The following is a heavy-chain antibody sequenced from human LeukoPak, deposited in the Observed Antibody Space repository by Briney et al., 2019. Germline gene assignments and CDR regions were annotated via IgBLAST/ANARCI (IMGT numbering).Heavy chain of an antibody. CDR3: ARGSRVYDRSGFHTWHDY. D-gene: IGHD3-22*01. CDR1: GASINNYY. V-gene: IGHV4-59*01. CDR2: IYSTGET. Sequence: SETLSLTCTVSGASINNYYWSWVRQPPLKGLEWIGYIYSTGETSYNPSLESRVSISMDTSKNHFSLEITSVTAADTAVYYCARGSRVYDRSGFHTWHDYWGHGTLVTVSS. J-gene: IGHJ4*03.